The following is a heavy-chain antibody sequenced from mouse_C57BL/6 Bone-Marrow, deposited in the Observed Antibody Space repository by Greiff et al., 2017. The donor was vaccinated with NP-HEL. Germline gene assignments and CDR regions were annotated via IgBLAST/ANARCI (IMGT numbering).Heavy chain of an antibody. J-gene: IGHJ4*01. Sequence: QVQLKESGPGLVQPSQSLSITCTVSGFSLTSYGVHWVRQSPGKGLEWLGVIWRGGSTDYNAAFISRLSISKDNSKSQVFFKMNSLQADDTAIYYCARKAVVAPDYYAMDYWGQGTSVTVSS. CDR1: GFSLTSYG. CDR2: IWRGGST. V-gene: IGHV2-2*01. CDR3: ARKAVVAPDYYAMDY. D-gene: IGHD1-1*01.